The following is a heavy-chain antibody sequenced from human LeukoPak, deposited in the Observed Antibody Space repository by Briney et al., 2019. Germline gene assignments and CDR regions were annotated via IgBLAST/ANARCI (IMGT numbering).Heavy chain of an antibody. CDR1: GGSISSGGYY. CDR3: ARRIAAAGTFDY. Sequence: PSQTLSLTCTVSGGSISSGGYYWSWTRQHPGKGLEWIGYIYYSGSTYYNPSLKSRVTISVDTSKNQFSLKLSSVTAADTAVYYCARRIAAAGTFDYWGQGTPVTVSS. J-gene: IGHJ4*02. D-gene: IGHD6-13*01. V-gene: IGHV4-31*03. CDR2: IYYSGST.